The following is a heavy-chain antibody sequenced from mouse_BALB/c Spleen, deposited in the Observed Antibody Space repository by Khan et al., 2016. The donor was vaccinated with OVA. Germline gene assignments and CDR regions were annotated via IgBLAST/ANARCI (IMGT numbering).Heavy chain of an antibody. D-gene: IGHD1-3*01. CDR2: IWAGGST. CDR1: GFSLTSYC. V-gene: IGHV2-9*02. Sequence: QVQLKESGPGLVAPSQSLSITCTVSGFSLTSYCVHWVRQPPGKGLEWLGVIWAGGSTNYNSALMSRLSISKDNSKCQAFLIMNSLQTDDTTMYYCAGLENIWGQGTTLTVSS. CDR3: AGLENI. J-gene: IGHJ2*01.